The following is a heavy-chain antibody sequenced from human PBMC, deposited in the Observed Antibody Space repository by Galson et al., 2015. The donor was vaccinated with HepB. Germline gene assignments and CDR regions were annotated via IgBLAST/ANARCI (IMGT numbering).Heavy chain of an antibody. CDR1: GFTFSSYA. CDR3: AKDLPHSSSWCPDY. V-gene: IGHV3-23*01. J-gene: IGHJ4*02. Sequence: SLRLSCAASGFTFSSYAMSWVRQAPGKGLEWVSGISGSGGNTYYADPVKGRFTISRDNSKNTLYLQTNSLRAEDTAVYYCAKDLPHSSSWCPDYWGQGTLVTVSS. CDR2: ISGSGGNT. D-gene: IGHD6-13*01.